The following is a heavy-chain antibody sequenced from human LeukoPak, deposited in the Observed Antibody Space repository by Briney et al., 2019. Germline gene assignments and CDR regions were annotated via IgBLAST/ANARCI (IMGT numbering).Heavy chain of an antibody. CDR3: AKESYGMSSGWGSYDSMRFFDY. CDR2: ISGSGGST. CDR1: GFTFSSYA. D-gene: IGHD3-16*01. J-gene: IGHJ4*02. V-gene: IGHV3-23*01. Sequence: PGGSLRLSCAASGFTFSSYAMSWVRQAPGKGLEWVSAISGSGGSTYYADSVKGRLTISRYNSKNTLYLQMNSLRAEDTAVYYCAKESYGMSSGWGSYDSMRFFDYWGQGTLVTVSS.